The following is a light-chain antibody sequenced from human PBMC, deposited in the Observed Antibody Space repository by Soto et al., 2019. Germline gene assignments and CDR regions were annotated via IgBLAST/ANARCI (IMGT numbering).Light chain of an antibody. CDR1: SSDIGDYNY. CDR3: ISHSTTIAYVV. J-gene: IGLJ2*01. V-gene: IGLV2-14*01. Sequence: QSALTQPASVSGSPGQSITISCTGTSSDIGDYNYVSWYQHHPGKAPKLMIYEVTNRPSGVSNRFSGSKSGNTASLTISGLQAEDEADYYCISHSTTIAYVVLGGGTKLTVL. CDR2: EVT.